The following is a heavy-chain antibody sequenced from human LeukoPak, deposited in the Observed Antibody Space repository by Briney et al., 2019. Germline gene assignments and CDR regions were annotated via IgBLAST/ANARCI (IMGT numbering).Heavy chain of an antibody. V-gene: IGHV3-30*02. CDR3: AKGVGYGGMDV. CDR2: IWYDGSNK. CDR1: GFTFSSYG. Sequence: PGGPLRLSCAASGFTFSSYGMHWVRQAPGKGLEWVAVIWYDGSNKYYADSVKGRFTISRDNSKNTVLLQMNSLRVEDTAVYYCAKGVGYGGMDVWGQGTTVIVSS. J-gene: IGHJ6*02. D-gene: IGHD5-12*01.